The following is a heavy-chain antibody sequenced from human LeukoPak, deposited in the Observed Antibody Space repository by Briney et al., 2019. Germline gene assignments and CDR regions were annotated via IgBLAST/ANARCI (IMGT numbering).Heavy chain of an antibody. CDR3: SRGLDSRKLGY. D-gene: IGHD3-22*01. CDR1: GASFSSGDQY. J-gene: IGHJ4*02. Sequence: SETLSLTCTVSGASFSSGDQYWDWIRQSPGKGLEWIGSIHPSGMLYNNPSLESRVTISIDTSKNQFSLNLNSVTAADTAVYFCSRGLDSRKLGYWGQGTLVTVSS. V-gene: IGHV4-31*03. CDR2: IHPSGML.